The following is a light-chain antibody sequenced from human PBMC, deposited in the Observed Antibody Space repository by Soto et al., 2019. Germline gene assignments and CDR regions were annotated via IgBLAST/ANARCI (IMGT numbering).Light chain of an antibody. Sequence: DIQMTQSPSSQSASVGDRVTITCRASQSINSYLNWYQQKPGKAPKLLIYAASSLQSGVPSRFSGSRSETDFTLTITSLQPDDFATYYCQQSFSTPRTFGQGTRVDI. V-gene: IGKV1-39*01. CDR2: AAS. CDR1: QSINSY. CDR3: QQSFSTPRT. J-gene: IGKJ1*01.